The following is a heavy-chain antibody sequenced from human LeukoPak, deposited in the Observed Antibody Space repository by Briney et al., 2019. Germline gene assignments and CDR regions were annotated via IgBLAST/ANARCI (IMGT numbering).Heavy chain of an antibody. CDR1: GYTFTSYG. J-gene: IGHJ6*02. CDR2: ISAYNGNT. Sequence: ASVKVSCKASGYTFTSYGISWVRQAPGQGLEWMGWISAYNGNTNYAQKLQGRVTMTTDTSTSTAYMELRSLRSDDTAVYYCAGGTMGGWSLLNYYYYYGMDVWGQGTTVTVSS. CDR3: AGGTMGGWSLLNYYYYYGMDV. D-gene: IGHD6-19*01. V-gene: IGHV1-18*01.